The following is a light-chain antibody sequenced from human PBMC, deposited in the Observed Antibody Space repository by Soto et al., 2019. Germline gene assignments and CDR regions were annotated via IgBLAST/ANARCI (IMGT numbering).Light chain of an antibody. CDR1: QGISSY. Sequence: AIRMTQSPSSLSASTGDRVPITCRASQGISSYLAWYQQKPGKAPKLLIYAASTLQSGVPSRFSGSGSGTDFTLTISCLQSEEFATYYCQQYYSYPITFGQGTRLEIK. V-gene: IGKV1-8*01. J-gene: IGKJ5*01. CDR3: QQYYSYPIT. CDR2: AAS.